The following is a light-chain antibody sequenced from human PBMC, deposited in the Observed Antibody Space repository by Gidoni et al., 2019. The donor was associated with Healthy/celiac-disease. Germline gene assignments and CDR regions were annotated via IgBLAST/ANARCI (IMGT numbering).Light chain of an antibody. J-gene: IGKJ4*01. Sequence: DIVLTQSQPSLPVTPGEPATISCRSSQSLLHSNGYNYLDWYLQKPGQSPQLLIYLGSNRASGVPDRVSGSGSGTDFTLKISRVEAEDVGVYYCMQAIQTLLTFGGGTKVEIK. V-gene: IGKV2-28*01. CDR3: MQAIQTLLT. CDR2: LGS. CDR1: QSLLHSNGYNY.